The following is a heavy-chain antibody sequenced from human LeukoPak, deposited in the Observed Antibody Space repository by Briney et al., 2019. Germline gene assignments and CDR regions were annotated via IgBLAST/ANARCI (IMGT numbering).Heavy chain of an antibody. CDR3: ARGTAYFDIDS. Sequence: SETLSLTCSVSGDSISTIGYYWGWIRKPPGKGLEWIGTIYYTGTTYYNPSLKSRVTISVDTSKNQFSLRLSSVTAPDTAVYYCARGTAYFDIDSWGQGTLVTVSS. V-gene: IGHV4-39*01. CDR2: IYYTGTT. J-gene: IGHJ4*02. D-gene: IGHD3-9*01. CDR1: GDSISTIGYY.